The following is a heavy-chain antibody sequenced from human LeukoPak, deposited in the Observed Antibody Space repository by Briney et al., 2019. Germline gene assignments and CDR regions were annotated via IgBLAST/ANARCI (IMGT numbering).Heavy chain of an antibody. CDR1: GGXISINTYY. Sequence: SETLSLTCTVSGGXISINTYYWSWIRQPPGKGLEWIGYIYYSGSANYNPSLKSRVTISVDTSKNQFSLKLSSVTAADTAVYYCARQASSTWYYYWGQGTLVTVSS. CDR3: ARQASSTWYYY. V-gene: IGHV4-59*08. CDR2: IYYSGSA. J-gene: IGHJ4*02. D-gene: IGHD6-13*01.